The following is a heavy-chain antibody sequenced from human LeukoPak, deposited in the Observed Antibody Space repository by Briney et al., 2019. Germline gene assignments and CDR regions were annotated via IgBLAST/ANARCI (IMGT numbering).Heavy chain of an antibody. CDR3: SSGRNWDDGDY. Sequence: PGGSLRLSCAASGFTFNTYWMYWVRHAPGKGLVWVSHINSDGSIVNHGDSVKGRFTISRDNAKNTLYLQMNSLRADDTALYFCSSGRNWDDGDYWGQGTLVTVSS. D-gene: IGHD1-1*01. V-gene: IGHV3-74*01. J-gene: IGHJ4*02. CDR2: INSDGSIV. CDR1: GFTFNTYW.